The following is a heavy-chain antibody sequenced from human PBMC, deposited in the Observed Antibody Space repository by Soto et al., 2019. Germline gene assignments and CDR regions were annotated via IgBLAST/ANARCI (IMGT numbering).Heavy chain of an antibody. D-gene: IGHD6-13*01. Sequence: ASVKVSCKASGYTFSSFYMHWVRQAPGQGLEWMGIINPSGGSTSYAQKFQGRVTMTRDTSTSTVYMELSSLRSEDTTVYYCARDRGGQLVLNAFDIWGQGTMVTGSS. J-gene: IGHJ3*02. CDR1: GYTFSSFY. CDR3: ARDRGGQLVLNAFDI. CDR2: INPSGGST. V-gene: IGHV1-46*01.